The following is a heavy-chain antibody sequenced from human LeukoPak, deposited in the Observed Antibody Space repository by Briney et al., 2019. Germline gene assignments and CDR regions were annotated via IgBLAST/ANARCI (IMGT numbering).Heavy chain of an antibody. CDR1: GFTFNNYA. Sequence: GGSLRLSCVVSGFTFNNYAMHWVRQAPGKGLEWLAIIPYDGSNKFYADSVKGRFTISRDTSKNTLYLEMNSLRAEDTAVYYCARLFRGNYYYGMDVWGQGTTVTVSS. J-gene: IGHJ6*02. V-gene: IGHV3-30-3*01. CDR2: IPYDGSNK. CDR3: ARLFRGNYYYGMDV.